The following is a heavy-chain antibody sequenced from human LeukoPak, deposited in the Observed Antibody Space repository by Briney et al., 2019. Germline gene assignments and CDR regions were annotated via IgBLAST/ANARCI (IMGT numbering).Heavy chain of an antibody. CDR2: INHSGST. CDR3: ERSDYDILTGYYWDDY. D-gene: IGHD3-9*01. CDR1: GGSFSGYY. Sequence: SETLSLTCAVYGGSFSGYYWSWIRQPPGKGLEWIGEINHSGSTNYNPSLKSRVTISVDTSKNQFSLKLSSVTAADTAVYYCERSDYDILTGYYWDDYWGQGTLVTVSS. J-gene: IGHJ4*02. V-gene: IGHV4-34*01.